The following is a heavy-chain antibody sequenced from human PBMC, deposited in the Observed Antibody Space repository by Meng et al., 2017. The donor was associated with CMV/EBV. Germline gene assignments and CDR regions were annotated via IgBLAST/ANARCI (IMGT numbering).Heavy chain of an antibody. D-gene: IGHD3-3*01. V-gene: IGHV3-48*04. J-gene: IGHJ6*02. CDR2: ISSSSSTI. CDR3: ARDDYDFWSGYYYGYYYYGMDV. Sequence: GESLKISCAASGFTFSSYSMNWVRQAPGKGLEWVSYISSSSSTIYYADSVKGRFTISRDNAKNSLSLQMNSLRAEDTAVYYCARDDYDFWSGYYYGYYYYGMDVWGQGTTVTVSS. CDR1: GFTFSSYS.